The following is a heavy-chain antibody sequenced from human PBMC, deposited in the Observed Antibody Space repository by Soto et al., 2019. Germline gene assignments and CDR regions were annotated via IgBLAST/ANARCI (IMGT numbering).Heavy chain of an antibody. CDR2: ISGYNGDT. V-gene: IGHV1-18*04. J-gene: IGHJ5*02. CDR3: ASGRLPGTGYSDFWGAGSLWFDP. Sequence: ASVKVSCKTSGYSSSSYGINWLRQAPGQGLEWMGWISGYNGDTNIAQNFQGKLTMSTDPLTTTAYMDLASLKSDDTAVYFCASGRLPGTGYSDFWGAGSLWFDPWGQGILVTVSS. CDR1: GYSSSSYG. D-gene: IGHD3-3*01.